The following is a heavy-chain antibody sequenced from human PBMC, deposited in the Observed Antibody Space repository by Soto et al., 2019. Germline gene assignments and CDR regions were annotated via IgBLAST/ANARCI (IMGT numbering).Heavy chain of an antibody. CDR3: ARARVRGVILRYNWFDP. D-gene: IGHD3-10*01. Sequence: SETLSLTCAVSGGSISSGNWWSWVRQPPGKGLEWIGEIYHSGSTNYNPSLKSQVTISVDKSKNQFSLKLSSVTAADTAVYYCARARVRGVILRYNWFDPWGQGTLVT. J-gene: IGHJ5*02. CDR1: GGSISSGNW. V-gene: IGHV4-4*02. CDR2: IYHSGST.